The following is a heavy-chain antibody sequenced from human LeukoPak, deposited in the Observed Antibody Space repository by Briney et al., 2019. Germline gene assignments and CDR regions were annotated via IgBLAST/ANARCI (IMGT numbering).Heavy chain of an antibody. Sequence: SETLSLTCTVSGGSISSSSYYWGWIRQPPGKGLEWIGSIYYSGSTYYNPSLKSRVTISVDTSKNQFSLKLSSVTAADTAVYYCARVIGRQQLDRHDAFDIWGQGTMVTVSS. CDR1: GGSISSSSYY. V-gene: IGHV4-39*07. CDR2: IYYSGST. D-gene: IGHD6-13*01. J-gene: IGHJ3*02. CDR3: ARVIGRQQLDRHDAFDI.